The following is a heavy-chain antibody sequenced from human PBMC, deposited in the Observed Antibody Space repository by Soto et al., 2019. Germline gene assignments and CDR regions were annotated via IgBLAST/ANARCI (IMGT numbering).Heavy chain of an antibody. V-gene: IGHV1-18*01. J-gene: IGHJ4*02. CDR1: DYTFTSYG. CDR3: AGGRPGYSYGFNLDY. Sequence: QVQLVQSGAEVKKPGASVKVSCKASDYTFTSYGISWVRQAPGQGLEWMGWISAYNGNTNYAQKLQGRVTMTTDTSTSTAYMELRSLRSDDTAVYYCAGGRPGYSYGFNLDYWGQGTLVTVSS. D-gene: IGHD5-18*01. CDR2: ISAYNGNT.